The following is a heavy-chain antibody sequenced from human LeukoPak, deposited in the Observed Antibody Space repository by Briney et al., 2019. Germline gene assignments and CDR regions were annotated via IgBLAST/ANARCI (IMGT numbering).Heavy chain of an antibody. Sequence: GASVKVSGKASGYTFTSYGISWVRQAPGQGLEWMGWISAYNGNTNYAQKLQGRVTMTTDTSTSTAYMELRSLRSDDTAVYYCASSSPVLRYFDWYAFDIWGQGTMVTVSS. CDR1: GYTFTSYG. CDR2: ISAYNGNT. J-gene: IGHJ3*02. CDR3: ASSSPVLRYFDWYAFDI. V-gene: IGHV1-18*04. D-gene: IGHD3-9*01.